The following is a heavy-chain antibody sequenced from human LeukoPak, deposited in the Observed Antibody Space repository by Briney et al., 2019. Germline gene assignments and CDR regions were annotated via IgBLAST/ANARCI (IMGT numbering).Heavy chain of an antibody. CDR2: IYTSGST. V-gene: IGHV4-4*07. D-gene: IGHD3-3*01. Sequence: SETLSLTCTVSGGSISPYYWSWIRQPAGKGLEWIGRIYTSGSTNYNPSLKSRVTISVDTSKNQFSLKLSSVTAADTAVYCCAREGITIFGVVPPLYYYYMDVWGKGTTVTVSS. J-gene: IGHJ6*03. CDR1: GGSISPYY. CDR3: AREGITIFGVVPPLYYYYMDV.